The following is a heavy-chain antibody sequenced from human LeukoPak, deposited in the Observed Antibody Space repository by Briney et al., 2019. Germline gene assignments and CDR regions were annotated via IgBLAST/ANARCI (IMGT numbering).Heavy chain of an antibody. Sequence: ASVKVSCKASGYTFTSYGISWVRQAPGQGLEWMGWMNPNSGNTGYAQKFQGRVTITRNTSISTAYMELSSLRSEDTAVYYCARSVVVPAADLLDYWGQGTLVTVSS. CDR1: GYTFTSYG. J-gene: IGHJ4*02. V-gene: IGHV1-8*03. CDR2: MNPNSGNT. CDR3: ARSVVVPAADLLDY. D-gene: IGHD2-2*01.